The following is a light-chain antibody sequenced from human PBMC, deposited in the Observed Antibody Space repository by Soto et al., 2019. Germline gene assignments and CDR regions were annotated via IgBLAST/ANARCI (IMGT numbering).Light chain of an antibody. CDR3: QQYLKWPLT. CDR2: GAS. V-gene: IGKV3-15*01. CDR1: ESVSTN. Sequence: EIVMTQSTATLSVPPGQRATLSCRASESVSTNLAWYQQKPGQAPRLLIYGASTRATGIPVRFSGSGSGTEFTLTISSLQSDASAVYFCQQYLKWPLTFGGGTKVDNK. J-gene: IGKJ4*01.